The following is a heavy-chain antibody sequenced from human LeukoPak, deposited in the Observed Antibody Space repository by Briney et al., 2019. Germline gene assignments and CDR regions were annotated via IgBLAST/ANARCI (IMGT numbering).Heavy chain of an antibody. V-gene: IGHV4-59*08. Sequence: SETLSLTCTVSGGSISSYYRSWIRQPPGKGLEWIGYIFYSGNTNYNPSLKSRVTIPVDTSKNQFSLKLSSVTAADAAVYYCASCPLYSYYMDVWGKGTTVTVSS. CDR3: ASCPLYSYYMDV. CDR1: GGSISSYY. J-gene: IGHJ6*03. D-gene: IGHD3-16*01. CDR2: IFYSGNT.